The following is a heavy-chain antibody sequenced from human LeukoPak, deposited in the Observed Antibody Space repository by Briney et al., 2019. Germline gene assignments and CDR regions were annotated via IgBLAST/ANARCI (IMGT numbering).Heavy chain of an antibody. V-gene: IGHV5-51*01. J-gene: IGHJ3*02. CDR1: GYSFTSYW. CDR3: ASRYYYDSSGPDAFDI. Sequence: GESLKTSCKGSGYSFTSYWIGWVRQMPGKGLEWMGIIYPGDSDTRYSPSFQGQVTISADKSISTAYLQWSSLKASDTAMYYCASRYYYDSSGPDAFDIWGQGTMVTVSS. CDR2: IYPGDSDT. D-gene: IGHD3-22*01.